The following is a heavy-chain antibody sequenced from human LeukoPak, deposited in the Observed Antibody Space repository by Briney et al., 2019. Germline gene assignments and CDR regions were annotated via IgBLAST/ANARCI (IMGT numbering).Heavy chain of an antibody. V-gene: IGHV3-33*01. D-gene: IGHD6-19*01. CDR3: ARDDVAVTGALDF. J-gene: IGHJ4*02. Sequence: GGSLRLSCAASGYTFSSYGMPWVRQAPGKGLEWVAVIWYDGSNKYYADSVKGRFTISRDNSKNTLYLQMNSLRAEDTAVYYCARDDVAVTGALDFWGQGTLVTVSS. CDR1: GYTFSSYG. CDR2: IWYDGSNK.